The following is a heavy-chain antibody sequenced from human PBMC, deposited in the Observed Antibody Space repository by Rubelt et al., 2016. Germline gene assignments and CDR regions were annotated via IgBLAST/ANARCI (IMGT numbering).Heavy chain of an antibody. Sequence: QVQLQQWGAGLLKPSETLSLTCAVYGGSFSGYYWSWIRQPPGKGLEWIGEINHSGRTNYNPSLKRRGTISGDTPKNQFSLKLSSVTAADTAGYYCARASLAVAGRYWGFDYWGQGTLVTVSS. J-gene: IGHJ4*02. D-gene: IGHD6-19*01. CDR1: GGSFSGYY. CDR3: ARASLAVAGRYWGFDY. CDR2: INHSGRT. V-gene: IGHV4-34*01.